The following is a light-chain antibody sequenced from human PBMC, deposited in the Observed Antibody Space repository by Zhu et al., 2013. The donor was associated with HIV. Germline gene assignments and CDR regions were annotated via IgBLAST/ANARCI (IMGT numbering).Light chain of an antibody. Sequence: DIQVTQSPSTLSTSVGDRVTITCRANQSIGNWLAWYQQKPGKAPKLLIYRASGLQSGVPSSFSGSGSGTHFSLTINSLQPEDFATYYCQQYNSYPLTFGGGTKVEFK. CDR3: QQYNSYPLT. J-gene: IGKJ4*01. V-gene: IGKV1-5*03. CDR2: RAS. CDR1: QSIGNW.